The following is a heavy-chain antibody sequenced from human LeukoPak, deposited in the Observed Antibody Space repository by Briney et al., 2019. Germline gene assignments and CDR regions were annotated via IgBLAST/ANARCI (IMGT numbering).Heavy chain of an antibody. CDR2: IGNNGGGI. J-gene: IGHJ4*02. Sequence: GGSLRLSCAASGFTFSTYIMYWVRHPPGKRLEWVSIIGNNGGGIHYADSVRGRFTISRDNSKNALYLQMNSLRVEDTAVYYCAIDPNWGTHSWGQGVLVTVSS. V-gene: IGHV3-23*01. D-gene: IGHD7-27*01. CDR1: GFTFSTYI. CDR3: AIDPNWGTHS.